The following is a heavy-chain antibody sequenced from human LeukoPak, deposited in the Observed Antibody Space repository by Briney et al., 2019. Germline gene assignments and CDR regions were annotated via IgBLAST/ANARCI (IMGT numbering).Heavy chain of an antibody. Sequence: ASVKVSCKASAYNFISYGISWVRLVPGQGLEWMGWISAYSGDTNYAQRFQGRVTMSTDTSTDTAYMELRSLKSEDTAVYYCARVAYYYDSAGKSLKFFYGMDVWGQGTTVTVSS. CDR2: ISAYSGDT. CDR1: AYNFISYG. D-gene: IGHD3-22*01. V-gene: IGHV1-18*01. CDR3: ARVAYYYDSAGKSLKFFYGMDV. J-gene: IGHJ6*02.